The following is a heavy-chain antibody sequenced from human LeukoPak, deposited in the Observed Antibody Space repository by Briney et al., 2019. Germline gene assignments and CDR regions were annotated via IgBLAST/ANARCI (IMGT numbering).Heavy chain of an antibody. CDR1: GFTFSDYY. CDR3: ARPPWQLVQEDDAFDI. D-gene: IGHD6-6*01. J-gene: IGHJ3*02. CDR2: ISSSGSTI. Sequence: GGSLRLSCAASGFTFSDYYMSWIRQAPGKGLEWVSYISSSGSTIYYADSVKGRFTISRDNAKNSLYLQMNSLRAEDTAVYYCARPPWQLVQEDDAFDIWGQGTMVTVSS. V-gene: IGHV3-11*04.